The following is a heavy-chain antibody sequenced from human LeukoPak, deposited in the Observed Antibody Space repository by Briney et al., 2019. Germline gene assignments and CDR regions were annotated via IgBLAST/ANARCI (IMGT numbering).Heavy chain of an antibody. CDR1: GFTFSSYG. CDR2: ISSSFIYI. D-gene: IGHD5-12*01. CDR3: ARAGYSGYDFDNAFDI. V-gene: IGHV3-21*01. J-gene: IGHJ3*02. Sequence: SGGSLRLSCAASGFTFSSYGMHWVRQAPGKGLEWVSFISSSFIYIYYADSVKGRFTISRDNAENSLYLQMNSLRAEDTAVYYCARAGYSGYDFDNAFDIWGQGTMVTVSS.